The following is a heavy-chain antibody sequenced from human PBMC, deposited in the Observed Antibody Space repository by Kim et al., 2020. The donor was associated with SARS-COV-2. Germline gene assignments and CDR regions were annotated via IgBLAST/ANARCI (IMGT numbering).Heavy chain of an antibody. CDR1: GYTFTSYA. Sequence: ASVKVSCKASGYTFTSYAMHWVRQAPGQRLEWMGWINAGNGNTKYSQKFQGRVTITRDTSASTAYMELSSLRSEDTAVYYCARARGWYSSSSETGAGNWFDPWGQGTLVTVSS. D-gene: IGHD6-6*01. CDR2: INAGNGNT. J-gene: IGHJ5*02. CDR3: ARARGWYSSSSETGAGNWFDP. V-gene: IGHV1-3*01.